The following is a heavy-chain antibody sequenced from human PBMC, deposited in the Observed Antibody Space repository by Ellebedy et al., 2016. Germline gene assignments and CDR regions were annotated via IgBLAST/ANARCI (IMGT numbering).Heavy chain of an antibody. CDR2: IYPGDSDT. Sequence: KVSXXGSGYSFTSYWIGWVRQMPGKGLEWMGIIYPGDSDTRYSPSFQGQVTISADKSISTAYLQWSSLKASDTAMYYCARDGYNSRGAADIWGQGTMVTVSS. D-gene: IGHD5-24*01. V-gene: IGHV5-51*01. J-gene: IGHJ3*02. CDR3: ARDGYNSRGAADI. CDR1: GYSFTSYW.